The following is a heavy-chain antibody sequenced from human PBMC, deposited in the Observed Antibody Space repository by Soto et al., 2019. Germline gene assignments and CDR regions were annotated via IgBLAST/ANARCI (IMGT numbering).Heavy chain of an antibody. V-gene: IGHV5-10-1*01. CDR3: ARQIYDSDTGPNFQYYFDS. CDR2: IDPSDSQT. D-gene: IGHD3-22*01. Sequence: GESLKISCKGSGYSFAGYWITWVRQKPGKGLEWMGRIDPSDSQTYYSPSFRGHVTISATKSITTVFLQWSSLRASDTAMYYCARQIYDSDTGPNFQYYFDSWGQGTPVSVTS. J-gene: IGHJ4*02. CDR1: GYSFAGYW.